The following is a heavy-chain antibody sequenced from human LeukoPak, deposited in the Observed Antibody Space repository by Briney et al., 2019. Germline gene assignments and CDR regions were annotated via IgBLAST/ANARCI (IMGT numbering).Heavy chain of an antibody. CDR3: AKGPCIAAAGCYFDY. J-gene: IGHJ4*02. D-gene: IGHD6-13*01. CDR2: IYSGGST. Sequence: PGGSLRLSCAASGFTVSSNYMSWVRQAPGKGLEWVSVIYSGGSTYYADSVKGRFTISRDNSKNTLYVQMNSLRAEDTAVYYCAKGPCIAAAGCYFDYWGQGTLVTVSS. V-gene: IGHV3-53*01. CDR1: GFTVSSNY.